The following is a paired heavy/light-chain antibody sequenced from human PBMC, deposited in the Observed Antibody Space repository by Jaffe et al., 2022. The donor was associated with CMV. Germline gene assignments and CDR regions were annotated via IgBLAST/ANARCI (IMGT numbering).Light chain of an antibody. V-gene: IGKV3-20*01. CDR3: QQYGSSPRIT. CDR1: QSVSSSY. J-gene: IGKJ5*01. CDR2: GAS. Sequence: EIVLTQSPGTLSLSPGDRVSLSCRASQSVSSSYIAWYQQKPGQAPRLLIYGASRRATGIPDRFSGGGSGTDFTLTISRLEPEDFAVYYCQQYGSSPRITFGQGTRLETK.
Heavy chain of an antibody. V-gene: IGHV3-33*08. D-gene: IGHD1-7*01. CDR1: GFTFSDHG. J-gene: IGHJ3*01. CDR2: IWNDGSNE. CDR3: AREKGWNFESDALDL. Sequence: QVQLVESGGGVVQPGTSLRLSCAASGFTFSDHGMHWVRQAPGKGLEWVAIIWNDGSNENYADSVKGRFTISKDKSKNTLYLQMNSLRGEDTAVYYCAREKGWNFESDALDLWGQGTMVIVSS.